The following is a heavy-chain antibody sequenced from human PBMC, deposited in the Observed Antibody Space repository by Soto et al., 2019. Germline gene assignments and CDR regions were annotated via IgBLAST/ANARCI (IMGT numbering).Heavy chain of an antibody. CDR3: ARGRASGSYYLLDY. J-gene: IGHJ4*02. V-gene: IGHV1-8*01. CDR2: INPNSGKI. CDR1: GNTFTSYD. D-gene: IGHD3-10*01. Sequence: QVQLVQSGAEVKKPGASVKVSCKASGNTFTSYDINWVRQATGHGLEWMGWINPNSGKIGYAQKFQGRVTMTRDTAIRTADMEVSSLRSDDPAVYDCARGRASGSYYLLDYWGQGTLVTVSS.